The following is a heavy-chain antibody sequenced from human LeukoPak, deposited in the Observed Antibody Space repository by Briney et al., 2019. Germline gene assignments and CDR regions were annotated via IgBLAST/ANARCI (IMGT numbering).Heavy chain of an antibody. CDR3: ARLGRGYSGYETVDY. Sequence: PSETLSLTCTVSGGSISSGGYYWSWIRQPPGKGLEWIGYIYHSGSTYYNPSLKSRVTISVDTSKNQFSLKLSSVTAADTAVYYCARLGRGYSGYETVDYWGQGTLVTVSS. V-gene: IGHV4-30-2*03. J-gene: IGHJ4*02. D-gene: IGHD5-12*01. CDR1: GGSISSGGYY. CDR2: IYHSGST.